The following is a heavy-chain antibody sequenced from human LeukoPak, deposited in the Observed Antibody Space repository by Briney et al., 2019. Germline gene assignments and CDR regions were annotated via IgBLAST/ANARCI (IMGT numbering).Heavy chain of an antibody. CDR1: GGTFSSYA. CDR3: ARAPSTTIFGVAHNWFDP. V-gene: IGHV1-69*05. D-gene: IGHD3-3*01. CDR2: IIPIIGTA. Sequence: SVKVSCKASGGTFSSYAISWVRQAPGQGLEWMGGIIPIIGTANYAQKFQGRVTITTDESTSTAYMELSSLRSEDTAVYYCARAPSTTIFGVAHNWFDPWGQGTLVTVSS. J-gene: IGHJ5*02.